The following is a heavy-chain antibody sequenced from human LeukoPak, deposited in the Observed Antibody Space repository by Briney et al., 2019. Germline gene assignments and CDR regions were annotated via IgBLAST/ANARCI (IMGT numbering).Heavy chain of an antibody. CDR2: ISWNSGSI. CDR1: GFTFDDYA. Sequence: GRSLRLSCAASGFTFDDYAMHWARQAPGKGLEWVSGISWNSGSIGYADSVKGRFTISRDNAKNSLYLQMNSLRAEDTAVYYCAKGSGSYYEDAFDIWGQGTMVTVSS. V-gene: IGHV3-9*01. J-gene: IGHJ3*02. D-gene: IGHD1-26*01. CDR3: AKGSGSYYEDAFDI.